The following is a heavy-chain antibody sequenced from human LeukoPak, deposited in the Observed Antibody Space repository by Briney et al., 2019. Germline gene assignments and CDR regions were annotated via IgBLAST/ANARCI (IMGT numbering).Heavy chain of an antibody. V-gene: IGHV3-48*01. Sequence: PGGSLRLSCAASGFTFSSYAMSWVRQAPGKGLEWVSYISSSSSTIYYADSVKGRFTISRDNAKNSLYLQMNSLRAEDTAVYYCASSMVQGEYYYYYGMDVWGQGTTVTVSS. D-gene: IGHD3-10*01. CDR3: ASSMVQGEYYYYYGMDV. J-gene: IGHJ6*02. CDR1: GFTFSSYA. CDR2: ISSSSSTI.